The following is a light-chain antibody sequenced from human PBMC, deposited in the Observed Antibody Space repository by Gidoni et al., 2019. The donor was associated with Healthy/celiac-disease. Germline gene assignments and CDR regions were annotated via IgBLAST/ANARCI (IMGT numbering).Light chain of an antibody. J-gene: IGKJ1*01. CDR1: QSVSSSY. V-gene: IGKV3-20*01. CDR2: GAS. Sequence: EIVLTQSPGTLSLPPGERATLSCSASQSVSSSYLAWYQQKPGQAPRLLIYGASSRATGIPDRFSGSGSGTDFTLTISRLEPEDFAVYYCQQYGSSRWTFGQGTKVEIK. CDR3: QQYGSSRWT.